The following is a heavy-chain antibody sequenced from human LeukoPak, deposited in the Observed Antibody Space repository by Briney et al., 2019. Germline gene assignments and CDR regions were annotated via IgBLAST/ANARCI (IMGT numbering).Heavy chain of an antibody. V-gene: IGHV4-59*12. CDR1: GGSISGYY. Sequence: SETLSLTCTVSGGSISGYYWSWIRRPPGKGLEWIGSIYYSGSTYYNPSLKSRVTISVDTSKNQFSLKLSSVTAADTAVYYCARETPMVAATPPPPRYYYYMDVWGKGTTVTVSS. CDR2: IYYSGST. CDR3: ARETPMVAATPPPPRYYYYMDV. D-gene: IGHD2-15*01. J-gene: IGHJ6*03.